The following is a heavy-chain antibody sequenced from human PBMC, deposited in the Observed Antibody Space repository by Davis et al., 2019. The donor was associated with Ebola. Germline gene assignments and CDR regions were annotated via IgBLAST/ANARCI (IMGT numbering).Heavy chain of an antibody. Sequence: PGGSLRLSCAASGFSFSSYWMTWVRQVPVKGLEWVANINRDGSEKNYVASVKGRFTISRDNGENSLFLQMNSLRVEDTAVYYCTRDVAYCSGSNCLRPDLWGQGTLVTVSP. CDR1: GFSFSSYW. J-gene: IGHJ5*02. CDR2: INRDGSEK. CDR3: TRDVAYCSGSNCLRPDL. D-gene: IGHD2-15*01. V-gene: IGHV3-7*05.